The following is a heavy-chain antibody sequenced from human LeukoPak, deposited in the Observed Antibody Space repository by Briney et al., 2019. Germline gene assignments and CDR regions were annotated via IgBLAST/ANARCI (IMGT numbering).Heavy chain of an antibody. CDR2: MNPNSGNT. J-gene: IGHJ3*02. D-gene: IGHD1-20*01. Sequence: ASVKVSCKASGYTFTSYDINWVRQATGQGLEWMGWMNPNSGNTGYAQKFQGRVTMTRNTSISTAYMELSSLRSEDTAVYYCARVRDYNWNDGPAFDIWGQGTMVTVSS. V-gene: IGHV1-8*01. CDR3: ARVRDYNWNDGPAFDI. CDR1: GYTFTSYD.